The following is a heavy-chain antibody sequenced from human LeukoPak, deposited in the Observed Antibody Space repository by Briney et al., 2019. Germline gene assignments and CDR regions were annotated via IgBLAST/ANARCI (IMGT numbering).Heavy chain of an antibody. D-gene: IGHD2-15*01. J-gene: IGHJ3*02. CDR2: INSDGSST. Sequence: GGSLRLSCAASGFTFSSYWMHWVRQAPGKGLLWVSRINSDGSSTSYADSVKGRFTISRDNAKNTLYLQMNSLRAEDTAVYYCARPCSGGSCYPWSAFDIWGQGAMVTVSS. CDR1: GFTFSSYW. CDR3: ARPCSGGSCYPWSAFDI. V-gene: IGHV3-74*01.